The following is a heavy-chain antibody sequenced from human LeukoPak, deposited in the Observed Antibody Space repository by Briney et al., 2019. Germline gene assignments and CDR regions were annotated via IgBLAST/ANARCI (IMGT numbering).Heavy chain of an antibody. J-gene: IGHJ6*04. CDR1: GFTFSSYE. D-gene: IGHD3-10*02. CDR2: ISYDGSNK. V-gene: IGHV3-30*04. CDR3: SGGYYYGMDV. Sequence: GRSLRLSCAASGFTFSSYEMHWVRQAPGKGLEWVAVISYDGSNKYYADSVKGRFTISRDNSKNTLYLQMNSLRAEDTAVYLCSGGYYYGMDVWGKGTTVTVSS.